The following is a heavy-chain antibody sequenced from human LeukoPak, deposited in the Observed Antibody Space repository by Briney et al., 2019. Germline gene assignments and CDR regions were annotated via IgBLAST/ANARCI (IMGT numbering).Heavy chain of an antibody. CDR2: IYYSGST. V-gene: IGHV4-39*07. CDR1: GGSISSSSYY. Sequence: PSETLSLTCTVSGGSISSSSYYWGWIRQPPGKGLEWFGRIYYSGSTYYNPSHKSRVTISVDTSKNQFSLKLSSVTAADTAVYYCARDRRYGSSWYEYYYYYYMDVWGKGTTVTVSS. CDR3: ARDRRYGSSWYEYYYYYYMDV. J-gene: IGHJ6*03. D-gene: IGHD6-13*01.